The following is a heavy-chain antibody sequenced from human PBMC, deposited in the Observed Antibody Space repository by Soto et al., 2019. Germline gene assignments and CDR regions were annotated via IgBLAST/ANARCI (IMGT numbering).Heavy chain of an antibody. Sequence: QVQLVQSGAEVKKPGSSVKVSCKASGGTFSSYAISWVRQAPGQGLEWMGGIIPIFGTANYAQKFQGRVTITADESTSTAYMERSSLRSEDTAVYYCARESVGVVPAAVRYFDYWGQGTLVTVSS. D-gene: IGHD2-2*01. CDR1: GGTFSSYA. CDR2: IIPIFGTA. V-gene: IGHV1-69*01. J-gene: IGHJ4*02. CDR3: ARESVGVVPAAVRYFDY.